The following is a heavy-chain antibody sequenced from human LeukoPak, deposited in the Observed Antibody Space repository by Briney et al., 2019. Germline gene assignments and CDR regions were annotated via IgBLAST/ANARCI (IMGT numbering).Heavy chain of an antibody. Sequence: GGSLRLSCAASGFIFNSYGMSWVRQAPGKGLEWVACMKEDGSEKYYVDSVKGRFTISRDNAKNSLYLQMNSLRAEDTAMYYCARGRHSSSWSPIDYWGQGTLVTVSS. J-gene: IGHJ4*02. CDR2: MKEDGSEK. D-gene: IGHD6-13*01. CDR1: GFIFNSYG. CDR3: ARGRHSSSWSPIDY. V-gene: IGHV3-7*01.